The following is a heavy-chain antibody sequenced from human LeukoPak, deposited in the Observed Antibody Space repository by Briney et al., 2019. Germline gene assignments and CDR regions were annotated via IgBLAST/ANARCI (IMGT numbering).Heavy chain of an antibody. V-gene: IGHV1-8*01. D-gene: IGHD1-26*01. CDR1: GYTFTSYD. CDR3: ARSIVGVRKRNDY. Sequence: ASVKVSCKASGYTFTSYDIIWVRQASGQGLEWTGWMNPNSGHTGYAQKFQGRVTMTRTTSISTAYMEPTSLTSEGSAVYYCARSIVGVRKRNDYWGQGTLVTVSS. CDR2: MNPNSGHT. J-gene: IGHJ4*02.